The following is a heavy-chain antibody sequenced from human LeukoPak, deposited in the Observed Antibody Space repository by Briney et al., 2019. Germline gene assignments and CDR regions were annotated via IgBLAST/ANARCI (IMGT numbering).Heavy chain of an antibody. Sequence: GGSLRLSCAVSGFPVSSYYMTWVRQAPGKGLEWVSGISGSGGSTYYVDSVKGRFTISRDNSKNTLYLQMNSLRAEDTAVYYCAKVKGMSPPSGHFDLWGQGTLVTVSS. J-gene: IGHJ4*02. CDR2: ISGSGGST. CDR3: AKVKGMSPPSGHFDL. V-gene: IGHV3-23*01. CDR1: GFPVSSYY.